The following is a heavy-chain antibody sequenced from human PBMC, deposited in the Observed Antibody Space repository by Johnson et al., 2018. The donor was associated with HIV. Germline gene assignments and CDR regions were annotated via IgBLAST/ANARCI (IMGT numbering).Heavy chain of an antibody. CDR2: ISYDGINK. D-gene: IGHD4-23*01. V-gene: IGHV3-30-3*01. CDR1: GFTFSSYA. Sequence: QMLLVESGGGVVQPGRSLRLSCAASGFTFSSYAMHWVRQAPGKGLEWVAVISYDGINKYYADSVTGRFTISRDNSKDTLYLQMHSLRPEDTALYYCARDPPYGGNPSAFDVWGQGTMVTVSS. J-gene: IGHJ3*01. CDR3: ARDPPYGGNPSAFDV.